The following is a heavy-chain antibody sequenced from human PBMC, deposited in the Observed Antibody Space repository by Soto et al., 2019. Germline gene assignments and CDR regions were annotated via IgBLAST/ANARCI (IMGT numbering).Heavy chain of an antibody. Sequence: EVQLLESGGGLVQPGGSLRLSCAASGFTFSSYAMSWVRQAPGKGLEWVSSISVSGGNAYYADSVKVRFSISRDNSKNTLRLQMNGLRADDTAVYYCAKDVASGSYPPYYYFGMDVWGQGTTVSVSS. V-gene: IGHV3-23*01. CDR3: AKDVASGSYPPYYYFGMDV. J-gene: IGHJ6*02. D-gene: IGHD1-26*01. CDR2: ISVSGGNA. CDR1: GFTFSSYA.